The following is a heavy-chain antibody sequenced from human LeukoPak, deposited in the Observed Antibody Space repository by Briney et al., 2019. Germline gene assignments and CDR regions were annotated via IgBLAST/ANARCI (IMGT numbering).Heavy chain of an antibody. Sequence: PGGSLRLSCAASGFTFSSYAMSWVRQAPGKGLEWVSAISGSGGSTYYADSVKGRFIISRDNSKNTLYLQMNSLRAEDTAVYYCAKTIYSSGWFDYFDYWGQGTLVTVSS. CDR1: GFTFSSYA. CDR3: AKTIYSSGWFDYFDY. V-gene: IGHV3-23*01. CDR2: ISGSGGST. D-gene: IGHD6-19*01. J-gene: IGHJ4*02.